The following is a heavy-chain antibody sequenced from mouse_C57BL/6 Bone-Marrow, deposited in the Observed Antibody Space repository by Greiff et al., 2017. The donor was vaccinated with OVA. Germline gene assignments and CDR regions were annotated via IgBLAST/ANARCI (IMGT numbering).Heavy chain of an antibody. CDR1: GYTFTSYW. V-gene: IGHV1-72*01. J-gene: IGHJ4*01. CDR2: IDPNSGGT. D-gene: IGHD1-1*01. CDR3: ARRYGSSPYYAMDY. Sequence: QVQLKQSGAELVKPGASVKLSCKASGYTFTSYWMHWVKQRPGRGLEWIGRIDPNSGGTKYNEKFKSKATLTVDKPSSTAYMQLSSLTSEDSAVYYCARRYGSSPYYAMDYWGQGTSVTVSS.